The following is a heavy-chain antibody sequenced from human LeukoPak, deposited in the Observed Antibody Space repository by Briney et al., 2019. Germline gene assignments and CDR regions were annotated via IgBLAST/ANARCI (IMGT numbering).Heavy chain of an antibody. Sequence: ASVKVSCKASGYTFTGYYMHWVRQAPGQGLEWMGWINPNSGGTNYAQKFQGRVTMTRDTSISTAYMELSRLRSDDTAVYYRARGSTRYSSSWYSLGNWFDPWGQGTLVTVSS. CDR3: ARGSTRYSSSWYSLGNWFDP. CDR1: GYTFTGYY. CDR2: INPNSGGT. V-gene: IGHV1-2*02. D-gene: IGHD6-13*01. J-gene: IGHJ5*02.